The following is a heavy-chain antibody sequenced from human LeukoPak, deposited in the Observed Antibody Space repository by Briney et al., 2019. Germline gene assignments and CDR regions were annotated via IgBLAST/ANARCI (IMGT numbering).Heavy chain of an antibody. Sequence: SETLSLTCTVSGYSISSGYYWGWIRQPPGKGLEWIGSIYHSGSTYYNPSLKSRVTISVDTSKNQFSLKLSSVTAADTAVYYCARRTPRVSCYDYWGQGTLVTVSS. CDR3: ARRTPRVSCYDY. V-gene: IGHV4-38-2*02. D-gene: IGHD2-15*01. J-gene: IGHJ4*02. CDR2: IYHSGST. CDR1: GYSISSGYY.